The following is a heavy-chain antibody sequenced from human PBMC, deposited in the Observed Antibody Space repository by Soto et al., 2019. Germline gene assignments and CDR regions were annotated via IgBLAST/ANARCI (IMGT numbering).Heavy chain of an antibody. CDR2: IYHSGST. V-gene: IGHV4-30-2*01. Sequence: SETLSLTCAVSGDSMSSGDYSWNWIRQPPGKGLEWIGYIYHSGSTYYNPSLKSRVAISVDRSNNQFSLKLSSVTAADTAVYYCARGRGKSSGWGNYYYYGLDVWGQGTTVTVSS. CDR3: ARGRGKSSGWGNYYYYGLDV. J-gene: IGHJ6*02. CDR1: GDSMSSGDYS. D-gene: IGHD6-19*01.